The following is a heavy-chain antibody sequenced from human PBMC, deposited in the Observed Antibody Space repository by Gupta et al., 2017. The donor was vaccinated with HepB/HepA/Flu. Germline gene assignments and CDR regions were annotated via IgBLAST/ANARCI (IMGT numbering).Heavy chain of an antibody. V-gene: IGHV3-23*01. CDR1: GFTFSGSG. CDR3: TKGESGGGYYSPFDS. D-gene: IGHD3-22*01. J-gene: IGHJ4*02. Sequence: EVQLLESGGGLVQPGGSLRLSCAGSGFTFSGSGMSWVRQAPGKGLEWVSIISTDSSDKYYVDSVKGRFTISRDNSRNTLYLQMNSLTAEDTAVYFCTKGESGGGYYSPFDSWGQGTLVTVSS. CDR2: ISTDSSDK.